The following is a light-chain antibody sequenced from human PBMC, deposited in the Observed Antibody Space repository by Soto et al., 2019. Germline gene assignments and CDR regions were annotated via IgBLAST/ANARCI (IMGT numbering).Light chain of an antibody. Sequence: QSALTQPASVAGSPGQSITISCTGTSSDVGGYNYVSWYQQHPGKAPKLMIYDVSNRPSGVSNRFSGSKSGNTDSLTISGLQSEYAADYYFCSYTSSSLYVFGTGTKLTVL. CDR2: DVS. V-gene: IGLV2-14*01. J-gene: IGLJ1*01. CDR3: CSYTSSSLYV. CDR1: SSDVGGYNY.